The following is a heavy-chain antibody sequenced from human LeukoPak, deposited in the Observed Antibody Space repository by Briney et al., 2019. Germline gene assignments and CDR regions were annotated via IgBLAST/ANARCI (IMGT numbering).Heavy chain of an antibody. CDR1: GFSVRTNY. Sequence: GGSLRLSCAASGFSVRTNYMSWVRQAPGKVLEWVSVIYSGGTTRYADSVKGRFTISRDNSKNTLFLQMNSLRAEDTAVYHCVRAVPHNYYYDSSGYYGDAFDIWGQGTLVSVSS. CDR3: VRAVPHNYYYDSSGYYGDAFDI. D-gene: IGHD3-22*01. J-gene: IGHJ3*02. V-gene: IGHV3-53*01. CDR2: IYSGGTT.